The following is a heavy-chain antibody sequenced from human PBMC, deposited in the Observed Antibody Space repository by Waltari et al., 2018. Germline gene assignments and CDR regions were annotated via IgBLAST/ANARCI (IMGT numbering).Heavy chain of an antibody. D-gene: IGHD3-22*01. Sequence: QVQLQQWGAGLLKPSETLSLTCAVYAGSFSDYFWGWIRQAPRKGLEWMGEINHSGSTNYSPSLKSRVTISLDTSKSQFSLTLTSVTAADTALYYCARGRPFYETSGYYYNYWGQGTLVTVSS. CDR1: AGSFSDYF. J-gene: IGHJ4*02. V-gene: IGHV4-34*01. CDR3: ARGRPFYETSGYYYNY. CDR2: INHSGST.